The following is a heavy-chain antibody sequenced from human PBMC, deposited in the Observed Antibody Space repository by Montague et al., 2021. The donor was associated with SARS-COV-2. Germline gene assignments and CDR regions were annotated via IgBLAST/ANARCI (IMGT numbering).Heavy chain of an antibody. D-gene: IGHD3-22*01. CDR1: GASMSGSY. J-gene: IGHJ4*02. CDR3: VREGRSSAYAMDY. Sequence: SETLSLTCTVSGASMSGSYWGWVRQPPGKGPEWVGNIYSSGSTHYNPSLKGRVTISVDTSKSRFSLRLTSVTAADTAVYYCVREGRSSAYAMDYWGQGTLVTVSS. V-gene: IGHV4-59*01. CDR2: IYSSGST.